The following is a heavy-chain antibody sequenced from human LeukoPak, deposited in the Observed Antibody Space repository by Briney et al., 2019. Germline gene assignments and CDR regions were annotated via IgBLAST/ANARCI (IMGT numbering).Heavy chain of an antibody. CDR3: ERGRFLRGDPFDN. CDR1: SAFISRYY. J-gene: IGHJ3*02. CDR2: IFILVSP. Sequence: SQTLSLTCSVSSAFISRYYWSWIRQPPGKGLECIGLIFILVSPTSKPSLRSGATLSVAIPRNQFFLKLISLNPATTPVNYCERGRFLRGDPFDNWGQGTMVTVPS. D-gene: IGHD2/OR15-2a*01. V-gene: IGHV4-59*01.